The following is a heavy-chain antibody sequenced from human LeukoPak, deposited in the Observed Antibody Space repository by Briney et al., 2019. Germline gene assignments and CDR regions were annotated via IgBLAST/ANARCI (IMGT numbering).Heavy chain of an antibody. CDR3: ASFRITVAGRTGLDY. J-gene: IGHJ4*02. D-gene: IGHD6-19*01. Sequence: GRSLRLSCAASGFSFSTYAMHWVRQAPGKGLEWVALIWHDASHTFYTDSVKGRFTISRDNSKNTVYLQMNSLGGEDTAVYYCASFRITVAGRTGLDYWGQGTLVTVSS. V-gene: IGHV3-33*01. CDR1: GFSFSTYA. CDR2: IWHDASHT.